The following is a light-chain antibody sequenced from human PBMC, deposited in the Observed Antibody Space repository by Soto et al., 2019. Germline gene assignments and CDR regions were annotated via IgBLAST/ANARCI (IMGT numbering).Light chain of an antibody. V-gene: IGLV1-40*01. CDR3: QSYDGRLAGFV. J-gene: IGLJ1*01. CDR1: SSNIGARFD. CDR2: VNT. Sequence: QSVLTQPPSVSGAPGQRVTVSCTGSSSNIGARFDVHWYRHLPGTAPKLLISVNTNGPSGVADRFSGSKPGTSASLAIAGLRAEDEADYYCQSYDGRLAGFVFGTGTKVTVL.